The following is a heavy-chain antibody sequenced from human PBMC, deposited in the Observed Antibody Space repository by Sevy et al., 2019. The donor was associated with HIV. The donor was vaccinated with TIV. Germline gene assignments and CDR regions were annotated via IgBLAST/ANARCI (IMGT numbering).Heavy chain of an antibody. D-gene: IGHD1-7*01. CDR2: SYNRGST. Sequence: SETLSLTCTVSGDSINNYYWSWIRQPPGKGLEWIGHILYSYNRGSTNHNPSLKSRVTISVDTSKNQFSLSLTSVTAADTAVYYCARAEARYNWNYVRFDTWGQGALVTVSS. CDR3: ARAEARYNWNYVRFDT. J-gene: IGHJ5*02. CDR1: GDSINNYY. V-gene: IGHV4-59*13.